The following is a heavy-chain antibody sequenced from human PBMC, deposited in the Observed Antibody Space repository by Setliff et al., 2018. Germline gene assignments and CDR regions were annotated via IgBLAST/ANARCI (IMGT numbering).Heavy chain of an antibody. CDR2: ISHRGST. J-gene: IGHJ4*02. Sequence: SETLSLTCNVSGVSLSGHYWTWIRQPPGKGLEWVGYISHRGSTNYSPSLKSRATLSVDTSKNQFSLKLSSVTAADTAVYYCARGATIENFDYWGQGTLVTVSS. CDR1: GVSLSGHY. V-gene: IGHV4-59*11. CDR3: ARGATIENFDY.